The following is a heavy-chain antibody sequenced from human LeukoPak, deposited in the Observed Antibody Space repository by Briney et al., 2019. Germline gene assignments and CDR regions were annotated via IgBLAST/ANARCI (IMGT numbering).Heavy chain of an antibody. V-gene: IGHV3-9*01. CDR2: ISWNSGSI. CDR3: ARASSRHDYYYGMDV. J-gene: IGHJ6*02. CDR1: GFTFDDYA. Sequence: GGSLRLSCAASGFTFDDYAMHWVRQAPGKGLEWVSGISWNSGSIGYADSVKGRFTISRDNAKNSLYLQMNSLRAEDTAVYYCARASSRHDYYYGMDVWGQGTTVTVSS.